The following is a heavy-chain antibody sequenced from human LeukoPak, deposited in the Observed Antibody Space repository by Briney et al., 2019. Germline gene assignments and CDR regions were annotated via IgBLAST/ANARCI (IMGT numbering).Heavy chain of an antibody. CDR3: ARDKYYYDSSGYSYFDY. V-gene: IGHV3-48*01. Sequence: GGSLRLSCAASGFTFITYSMNWVRQAPGKGLEWVSYISSSSSTIYYADSVKGRFTISRDNAKNSLYLQMNSLRAEDTAVYYCARDKYYYDSSGYSYFDYWGQGTLVTVSS. J-gene: IGHJ4*02. CDR1: GFTFITYS. CDR2: ISSSSSTI. D-gene: IGHD3-22*01.